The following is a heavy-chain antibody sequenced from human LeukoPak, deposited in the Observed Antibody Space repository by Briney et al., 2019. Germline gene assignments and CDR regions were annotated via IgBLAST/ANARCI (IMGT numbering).Heavy chain of an antibody. CDR3: ARQMATIVAFCDY. Sequence: GGSLRLCCAVSGFTFSSYAMSWVRQAPGKGLEWVSAISGSGGSTYYADSVKGRFTISRDNSKNTLYLQMNSLRAEDTAVYYCARQMATIVAFCDYWGQGTLVTVSS. D-gene: IGHD5-24*01. V-gene: IGHV3-23*01. CDR2: ISGSGGST. CDR1: GFTFSSYA. J-gene: IGHJ4*02.